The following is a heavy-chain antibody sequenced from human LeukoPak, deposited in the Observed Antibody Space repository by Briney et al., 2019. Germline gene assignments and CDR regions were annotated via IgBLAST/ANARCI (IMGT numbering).Heavy chain of an antibody. D-gene: IGHD6-13*01. J-gene: IGHJ5*02. CDR2: INPNGGGT. CDR3: ARDSGYSSSWYAT. V-gene: IGHV1-46*01. Sequence: ASVKVPCKASGYTFTSHYMHWVRQAPGQGLEWVGYINPNGGGTTYAQKIQGRVTMTRDTPTSTVYMELSSLRSEDTAVYYCARDSGYSSSWYATWGQGTLVTVSS. CDR1: GYTFTSHY.